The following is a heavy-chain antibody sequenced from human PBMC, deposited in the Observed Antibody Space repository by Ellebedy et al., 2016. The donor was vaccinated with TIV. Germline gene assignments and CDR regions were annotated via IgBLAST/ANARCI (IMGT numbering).Heavy chain of an antibody. CDR2: ISSSGRTI. J-gene: IGHJ4*02. Sequence: GESLKISXATSGFTFSDYYMSWIRQAPGKGLEWISYISSSGRTIYYADSVKGRFTISRDNSKNTLYLQMDSLRGEDTAVYYCAKDTSVGVLVTLFDYWGQGTLVTVSS. D-gene: IGHD3-3*01. CDR1: GFTFSDYY. V-gene: IGHV3-11*04. CDR3: AKDTSVGVLVTLFDY.